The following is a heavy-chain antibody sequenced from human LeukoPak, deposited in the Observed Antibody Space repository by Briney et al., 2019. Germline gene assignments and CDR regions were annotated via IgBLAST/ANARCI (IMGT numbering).Heavy chain of an antibody. CDR1: GFSFSSTV. CDR3: ANSERFDP. J-gene: IGHJ5*02. CDR2: IGTTGVGT. V-gene: IGHV3-23*01. Sequence: PGGSLRLSCATSGFSFSSTVMSWVRQAPGRGLEWVSSIGTTGVGTHYADSVKGRFTISRDNSKNTLYLQMNSLRAEDTAVCSCANSERFDPWGQGTLVTVSS.